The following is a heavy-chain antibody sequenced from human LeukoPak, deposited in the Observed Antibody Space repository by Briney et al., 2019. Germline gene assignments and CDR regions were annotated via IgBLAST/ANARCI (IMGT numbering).Heavy chain of an antibody. J-gene: IGHJ1*01. V-gene: IGHV1-69*06. CDR1: GGTFSSYA. CDR3: ATGFYDSSGYYLEYFQH. D-gene: IGHD3-22*01. CDR2: IIPIFGTA. Sequence: SVKVSCKASGGTFSSYAISWVRQAPGQGLEWMGGIIPIFGTANYAQKFQGRVTMTEDTSTDTAYMELSSLRSEDTAVYYCATGFYDSSGYYLEYFQHWGQGTLVTVSS.